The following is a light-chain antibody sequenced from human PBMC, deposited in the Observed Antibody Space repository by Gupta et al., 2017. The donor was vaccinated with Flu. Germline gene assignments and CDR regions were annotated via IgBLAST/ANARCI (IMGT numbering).Light chain of an antibody. CDR1: QSVSSSY. J-gene: IGKJ1*01. V-gene: IGKV3-20*01. CDR2: GAS. CDR3: QQDGSSPRT. Sequence: EIVLTQSPGTLSLSPGERATLSCTASQSVSSSYLAWYQQRPGQAPRLLIYGASSRATGIPDRFSGSGSGTXFTLTIXRLEPEDFAVYYCQQDGSSPRTFGXGTKVEI.